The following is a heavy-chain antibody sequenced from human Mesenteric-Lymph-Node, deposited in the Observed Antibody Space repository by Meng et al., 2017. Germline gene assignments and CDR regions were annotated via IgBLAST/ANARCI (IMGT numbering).Heavy chain of an antibody. D-gene: IGHD6-13*01. Sequence: GESLKISCAASGFTFSSYEMNWVRQAPGKGLEWFSHISSSGATIYYADSVKGRFTISRDNAKNSLYLQMNSLRAEDTAVYYCARGNYYYGMDVWGQGTTVAVSS. J-gene: IGHJ6*02. CDR1: GFTFSSYE. V-gene: IGHV3-48*03. CDR3: ARGNYYYGMDV. CDR2: ISSSGATI.